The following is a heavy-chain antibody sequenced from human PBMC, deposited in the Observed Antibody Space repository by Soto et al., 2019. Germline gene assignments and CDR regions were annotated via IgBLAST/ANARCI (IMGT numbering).Heavy chain of an antibody. CDR3: AKVPYYDFWSGSDNHGMDV. D-gene: IGHD3-3*01. J-gene: IGHJ6*02. Sequence: GGSLRLSCAASGFTFSSYAMSWVRQAPGKGLEWVSAISGSGGSTYYADSVKGRFTISRDNSKNTLYLQMNSLRAEDTAVYYCAKVPYYDFWSGSDNHGMDVWGQGTTVTVSS. V-gene: IGHV3-23*01. CDR1: GFTFSSYA. CDR2: ISGSGGST.